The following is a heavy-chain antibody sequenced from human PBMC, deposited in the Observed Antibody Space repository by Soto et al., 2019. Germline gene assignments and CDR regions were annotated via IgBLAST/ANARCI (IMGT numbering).Heavy chain of an antibody. D-gene: IGHD4-17*01. V-gene: IGHV3-7*01. Sequence: GGSLRLSCAASGFTFSSYWMSWVRQAPGKGLEWVANIKQDGSEKYYVDSVKGRFTISRDNAKNSLYLQMNSLRAEDTAVYYCARVNGDYAKMENYYYYYMDVWGKGTTVTVSS. CDR3: ARVNGDYAKMENYYYYYMDV. J-gene: IGHJ6*03. CDR1: GFTFSSYW. CDR2: IKQDGSEK.